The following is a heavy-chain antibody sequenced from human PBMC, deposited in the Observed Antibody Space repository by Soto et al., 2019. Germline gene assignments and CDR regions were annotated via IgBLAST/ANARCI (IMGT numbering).Heavy chain of an antibody. CDR3: ARGEAAIFAAFDI. CDR1: GYTFTGYY. V-gene: IGHV1-2*04. CDR2: INPNSGGT. J-gene: IGHJ3*02. D-gene: IGHD2-2*01. Sequence: GASVKVSCKASGYTFTGYYMHWVRQAPGQGLEWMGWINPNSGGTNYAQKFQGWVTMTRDTSISTAYMELSRLRSDDTAVYYCARGEAAIFAAFDIWGQGTMVTVSS.